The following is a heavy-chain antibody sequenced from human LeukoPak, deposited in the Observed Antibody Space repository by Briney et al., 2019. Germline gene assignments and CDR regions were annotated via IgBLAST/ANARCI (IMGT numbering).Heavy chain of an antibody. J-gene: IGHJ4*02. CDR1: GFTFSTYG. Sequence: GGSLRLSCAASGFTFSTYGMHWVRQAPGKGLEWVAVISRDGSSQYYADSVKGRITISRDNAKKSLYLQMNSLRVEDSAVYYCARAHGRNYESWGQGTLVTVSS. CDR3: ARAHGRNYES. CDR2: ISRDGSSQ. D-gene: IGHD1-7*01. V-gene: IGHV3-30*03.